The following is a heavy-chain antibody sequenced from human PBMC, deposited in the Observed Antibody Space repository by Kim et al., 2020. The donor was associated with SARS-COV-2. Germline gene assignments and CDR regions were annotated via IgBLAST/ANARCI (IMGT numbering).Heavy chain of an antibody. Sequence: GTNYAQKFQGRVTMTRDTSISTAYMELSRLRSDDTAVYYCARGPDWFDPWGQGTLVTVSS. CDR3: ARGPDWFDP. J-gene: IGHJ5*02. V-gene: IGHV1-2*02. CDR2: GT.